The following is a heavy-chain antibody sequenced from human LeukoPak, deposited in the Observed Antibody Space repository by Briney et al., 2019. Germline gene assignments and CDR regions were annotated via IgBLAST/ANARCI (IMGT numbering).Heavy chain of an antibody. Sequence: SETLSLTCTVSGGSISSYYWSWIRQPAGKGLEWIGRIYTSGSTNYNPSLKCRVTMSVDTSKNQFSLKLSSVTAADTAVYYCARGVGAAIRFWFDPWGQGTLVTVSS. CDR3: ARGVGAAIRFWFDP. CDR1: GGSISSYY. CDR2: IYTSGST. J-gene: IGHJ5*02. V-gene: IGHV4-4*07. D-gene: IGHD2-2*02.